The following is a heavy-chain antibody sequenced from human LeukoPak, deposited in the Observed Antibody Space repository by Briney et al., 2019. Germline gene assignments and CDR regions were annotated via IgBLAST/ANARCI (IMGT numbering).Heavy chain of an antibody. CDR1: GFTFSSYW. CDR2: IKQDGSEK. Sequence: GGSLRLSCAASGFTFSSYWMSWVRQAPGEGLEWVANIKQDGSEKYYVDSVKGRFTISRDNAKNSLYLQMNSLRAEDTAVYYCALHPGGDDEVLDYWGQGTLVTVSS. D-gene: IGHD3-10*01. CDR3: ALHPGGDDEVLDY. V-gene: IGHV3-7*01. J-gene: IGHJ4*02.